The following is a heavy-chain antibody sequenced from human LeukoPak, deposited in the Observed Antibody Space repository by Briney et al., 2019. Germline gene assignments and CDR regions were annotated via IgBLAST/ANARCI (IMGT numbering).Heavy chain of an antibody. V-gene: IGHV4-59*12. J-gene: IGHJ3*02. CDR2: IYYSGST. CDR1: GGSISSYY. D-gene: IGHD3-16*02. Sequence: PSETLSLTCTVSGGSISSYYWSWIRQPPWKGLEWIGYIYYSGSTNYNPSLKSRVTISVDTSKNQFSLKLSSVTAADTAVYYCARAGAYDYVWGSYRLRGAFDIWGQGTMVTVSS. CDR3: ARAGAYDYVWGSYRLRGAFDI.